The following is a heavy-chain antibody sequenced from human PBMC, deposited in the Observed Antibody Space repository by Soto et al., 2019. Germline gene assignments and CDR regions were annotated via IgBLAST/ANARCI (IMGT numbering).Heavy chain of an antibody. D-gene: IGHD2-15*01. J-gene: IGHJ4*02. CDR3: GRLAEAATGHTDFDF. Sequence: SETLSLTCTVSGASIKSRNYFWGWIRQPPGKGLEFVGSIHSSGGTYYNPSLKSRVTVSVDLSNSHFSLSLKSLTATDTAVYYCGRLAEAATGHTDFDFWDQGTLVTVSS. CDR2: IHSSGGT. V-gene: IGHV4-39*02. CDR1: GASIKSRNYF.